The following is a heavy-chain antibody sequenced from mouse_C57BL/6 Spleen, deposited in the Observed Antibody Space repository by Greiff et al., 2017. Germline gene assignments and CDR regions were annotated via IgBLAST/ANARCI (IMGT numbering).Heavy chain of an antibody. V-gene: IGHV14-3*01. CDR1: GFNIKNTY. D-gene: IGHD2-4*01. CDR2: IDPANGNT. CDR3: ARSNDDYDSWFAY. J-gene: IGHJ3*01. Sequence: EVMLVESVAELVRPGASVKLSCTASGFNIKNTYMHWVKQRPEQGLEWIGRIDPANGNTKYAPKFQGKATITADTSSNTAYLQLSSLTSEDTAIYYCARSNDDYDSWFAYWGQGTLVTVSA.